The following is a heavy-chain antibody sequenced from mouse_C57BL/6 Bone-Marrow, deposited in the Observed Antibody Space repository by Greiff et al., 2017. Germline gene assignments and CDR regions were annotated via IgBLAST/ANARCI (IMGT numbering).Heavy chain of an antibody. V-gene: IGHV1-82*01. D-gene: IGHD1-1*01. CDR1: GYAFSSSW. CDR3: ARRGDGSSYDWFAY. J-gene: IGHJ3*01. CDR2: IYPGGGDT. Sequence: VQLQQSGPELVKPGASVKISCKASGYAFSSSWMNWVKQRPGKGLEWIGRIYPGGGDTNYNGKFKGKATLTADKSSSTAYMQLSSLTSEDSAVYVCARRGDGSSYDWFAYWGQGTLVTVSA.